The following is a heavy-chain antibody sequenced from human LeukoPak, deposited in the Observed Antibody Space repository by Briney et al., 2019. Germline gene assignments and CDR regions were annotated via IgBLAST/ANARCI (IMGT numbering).Heavy chain of an antibody. CDR2: IIPIFGTA. Sequence: SVKVSCKASGGTFSSYAISWVRQAPGQGLESMGRIIPIFGTAKYAQKFQGRVTITTDESTSTAYMELSSLRSEDTAVYYCARAPGYRSGGSCLDYWGQGTLVTVSS. CDR1: GGTFSSYA. CDR3: ARAPGYRSGGSCLDY. V-gene: IGHV1-69*05. D-gene: IGHD2-15*01. J-gene: IGHJ4*02.